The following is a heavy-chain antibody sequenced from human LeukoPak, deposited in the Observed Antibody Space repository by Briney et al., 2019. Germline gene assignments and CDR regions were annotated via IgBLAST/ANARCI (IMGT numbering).Heavy chain of an antibody. J-gene: IGHJ3*02. CDR2: ISYSGST. D-gene: IGHD2-8*02. CDR1: GDSISSYY. V-gene: IGHV4-59*01. Sequence: PSETLSLTCTVSGDSISSYYWSWIRQPPGKGLEWIGYISYSGSTNFNPSLKSRVTISVDTSQNQFSLNLSSVTAADTAVYYCARRGTGGRSFDIWGQGTMVTVSS. CDR3: ARRGTGGRSFDI.